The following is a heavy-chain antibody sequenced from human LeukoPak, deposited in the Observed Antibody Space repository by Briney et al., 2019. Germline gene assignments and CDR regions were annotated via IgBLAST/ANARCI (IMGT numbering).Heavy chain of an antibody. CDR3: AKDRRFGELLRSQCSDY. D-gene: IGHD3-10*01. Sequence: SETLSLTCTVSGGSISSSSYYWGWIRQPPGKGLEWIGSIYYSGSTYYNPSLKSRVTISVDTSKNQFSLKLNSVTAADTAVYYCAKDRRFGELLRSQCSDYWGQGTLVTVSS. V-gene: IGHV4-39*07. CDR2: IYYSGST. CDR1: GGSISSSSYY. J-gene: IGHJ4*02.